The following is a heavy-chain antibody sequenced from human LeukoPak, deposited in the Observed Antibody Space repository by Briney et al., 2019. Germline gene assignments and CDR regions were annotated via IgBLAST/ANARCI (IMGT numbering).Heavy chain of an antibody. Sequence: ASVKVSCKASGGTFSSYTISWVRQAPGQGLEWMGIINPSGGSTTYAQKFRGRVTMTRDTSTSTVYMELSSLRSEDTAVYYCVSFVAAAGKEVDYWGQGTLVTVSS. D-gene: IGHD6-13*01. CDR3: VSFVAAAGKEVDY. CDR2: INPSGGST. J-gene: IGHJ4*02. CDR1: GGTFSSYT. V-gene: IGHV1-46*01.